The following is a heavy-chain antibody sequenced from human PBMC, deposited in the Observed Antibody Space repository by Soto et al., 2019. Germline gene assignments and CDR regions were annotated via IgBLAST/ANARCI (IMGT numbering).Heavy chain of an antibody. D-gene: IGHD5-12*01. V-gene: IGHV3-9*01. CDR2: IYWNSVGI. Sequence: GGSLRLSCAASGFSFDDYAMHWVRQAPGKGLEWVSGIYWNSVGIGHGDSVKGRFTISRDNAKNSLYLQMNSLRAEDTALYYCARSVASGLREYYFDYWGQGTLVTVSS. CDR3: ARSVASGLREYYFDY. J-gene: IGHJ4*02. CDR1: GFSFDDYA.